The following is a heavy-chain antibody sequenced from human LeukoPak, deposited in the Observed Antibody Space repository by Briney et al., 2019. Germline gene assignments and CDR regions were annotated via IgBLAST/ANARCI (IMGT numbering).Heavy chain of an antibody. V-gene: IGHV4-39*07. J-gene: IGHJ5*02. CDR2: IYYSGST. CDR1: GGSISSSSYY. Sequence: SETLSLTCTVSGGSISSSSYYWGWIRQPPGKGLEWIGSIYYSGSTYYNPSLKSRVTTSVDTSKNQFSLKLSSVTAADTAVYYCARDGAARPAGDWFDPWGQGTLVTVSS. D-gene: IGHD6-6*01. CDR3: ARDGAARPAGDWFDP.